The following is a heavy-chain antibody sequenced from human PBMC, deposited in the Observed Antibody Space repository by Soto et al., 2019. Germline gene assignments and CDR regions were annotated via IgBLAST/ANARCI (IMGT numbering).Heavy chain of an antibody. Sequence: EVRLVESGGGLVKPGGSLRVSCAASGFNFNTYSMNWVRQAPGKGLEWVSFISTSGGYKYYADSVRGRFTISRDNAKKSXYLEINSLTADDTAVYYCAGERSALPGARDAMDVWGQGTTVTVSS. V-gene: IGHV3-21*02. CDR3: AGERSALPGARDAMDV. CDR1: GFNFNTYS. CDR2: ISTSGGYK. J-gene: IGHJ6*02. D-gene: IGHD1-26*01.